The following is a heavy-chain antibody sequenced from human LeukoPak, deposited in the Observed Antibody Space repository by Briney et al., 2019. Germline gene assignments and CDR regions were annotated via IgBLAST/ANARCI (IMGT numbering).Heavy chain of an antibody. CDR2: ISGGGGTT. V-gene: IGHV3-23*01. D-gene: IGHD5-12*01. J-gene: IGHJ4*02. CDR3: AKDREGLSSGYDLEYFDY. CDR1: GFTFSSYW. Sequence: GGSLRLSCAASGFTFSSYWMHWVRQAPGKGLEWVSAISGGGGTTYYADSVKGRFTISRDNSKNTLFLQMNSLRAEDTAAYYCAKDREGLSSGYDLEYFDYWGQGTLVTVSS.